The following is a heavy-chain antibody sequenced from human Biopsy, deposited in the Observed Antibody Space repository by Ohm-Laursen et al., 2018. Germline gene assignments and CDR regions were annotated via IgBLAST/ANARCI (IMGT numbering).Heavy chain of an antibody. CDR2: IFYRGST. CDR3: ARDYDTSGYYYVS. CDR1: GGSISNNNYY. J-gene: IGHJ5*02. D-gene: IGHD3-22*01. Sequence: PGTLSLTCTVSGGSISNNNYYWGWIRQPPGKGLEWIGSIFYRGSTHNKPSLKSRVNISVDTSKNQFSLKLNSVTAADTAVYYCARDYDTSGYYYVSWGQGTLVTVSS. V-gene: IGHV4-39*01.